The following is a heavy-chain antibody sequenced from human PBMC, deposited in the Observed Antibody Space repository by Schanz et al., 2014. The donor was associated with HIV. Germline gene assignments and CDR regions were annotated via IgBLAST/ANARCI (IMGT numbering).Heavy chain of an antibody. CDR1: GFTFANSA. CDR2: IVVGSGNT. D-gene: IGHD2-21*02. CDR3: AALHHSVVVTATLLDWYFDL. J-gene: IGHJ2*01. Sequence: QMYLVQSGPEVRKPGTSVTVSCKASGFTFANSAVQWVRQARGQRLEWIGWIVVGSGNTNYAQKFQERVSITRAMSTATAYMELTSLRSEDTAVYYCAALHHSVVVTATLLDWYFDLWGRGTLVTVSS. V-gene: IGHV1-58*01.